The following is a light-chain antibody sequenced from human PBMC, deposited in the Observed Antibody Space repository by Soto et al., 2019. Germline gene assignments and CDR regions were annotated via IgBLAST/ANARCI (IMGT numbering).Light chain of an antibody. J-gene: IGKJ2*01. CDR2: AAS. Sequence: AIRMTQSPSSFSASTGDRVTITCRASQGISSYLAWYQQKPAKAPKLLTYAASTLQSGVPSRFSGSGSGTDFTLTISCLMSEDFATYYCQQYYSYPHTFGQGTKLLIK. CDR3: QQYYSYPHT. CDR1: QGISSY. V-gene: IGKV1-8*01.